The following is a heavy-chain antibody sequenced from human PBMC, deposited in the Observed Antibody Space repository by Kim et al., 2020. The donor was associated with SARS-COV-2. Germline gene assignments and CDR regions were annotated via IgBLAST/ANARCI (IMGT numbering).Heavy chain of an antibody. D-gene: IGHD3-10*01. V-gene: IGHV3-33*01. J-gene: IGHJ4*02. CDR2: IWYDGSNK. CDR1: GFTFSSYG. CDR3: ARETQAYYYCWGSDY. Sequence: GGSLRLSCAASGFTFSSYGMHWVRQAPGKGLEWVAVIWYDGSNKYYADSVKGRFTISRDNSKNTLCLQMNSLRAEDTAVYYCARETQAYYYCWGSDYWGQGTLVTISA.